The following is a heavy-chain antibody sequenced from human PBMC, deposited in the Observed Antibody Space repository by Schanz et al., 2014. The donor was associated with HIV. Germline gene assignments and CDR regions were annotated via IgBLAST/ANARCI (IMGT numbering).Heavy chain of an antibody. CDR3: TRGRFLERGGMDV. V-gene: IGHV3-7*01. Sequence: EVQLVESGGGLVQPGGSLRLSCAASGFTFSSYWMTWVRQAPGKGLEMVANMNQDGSRKYYVDSVKGRFMISRDNSNNTLYLQMNSLRAEDTAVYFCTRGRFLERGGMDVWGQGTAVTVSS. CDR1: GFTFSSYW. D-gene: IGHD3-3*01. CDR2: MNQDGSRK. J-gene: IGHJ6*02.